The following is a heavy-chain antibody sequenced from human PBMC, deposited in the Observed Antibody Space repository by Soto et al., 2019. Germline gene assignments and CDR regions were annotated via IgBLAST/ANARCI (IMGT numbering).Heavy chain of an antibody. CDR3: ARALAVRPTGDLSYFDY. V-gene: IGHV4-31*03. CDR2: MYYSGTT. J-gene: IGHJ4*02. D-gene: IGHD6-6*01. Sequence: PSETLSLTCTVSGGSVSSGAYSWCWIRQHPGKGLEWIGYMYYSGTTYYNPSLKSRVTMSADTSKNQFSLKLNSVTAADTAVYYCARALAVRPTGDLSYFDYWGLGTLVTLSS. CDR1: GGSVSSGAYS.